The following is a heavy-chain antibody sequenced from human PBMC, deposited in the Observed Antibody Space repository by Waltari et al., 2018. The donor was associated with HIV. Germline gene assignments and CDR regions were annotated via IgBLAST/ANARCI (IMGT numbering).Heavy chain of an antibody. CDR3: ARVPFASSWSADSFDV. D-gene: IGHD6-13*01. V-gene: IGHV3-33*01. CDR1: GFRVSDYG. CDR2: IWYDGSKK. Sequence: VQLEEFGGGVVQPGRSRRLSCAASGFRVSDYGMHWVRQAPGNGLQWLAVIWYDGSKKEYSDSVKGRFTISKDNSKNTLFLQMNSLRVDDTAVYFCARVPFASSWSADSFDVWGPGTRITVSS. J-gene: IGHJ3*01.